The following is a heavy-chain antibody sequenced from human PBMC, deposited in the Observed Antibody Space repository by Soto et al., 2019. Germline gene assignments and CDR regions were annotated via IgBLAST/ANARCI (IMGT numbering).Heavy chain of an antibody. CDR1: GGSFSGYY. J-gene: IGHJ6*03. D-gene: IGHD2-2*01. Sequence: QVQLQQWGAGLLKPSETLSLTCAVYGGSFSGYYWSWIRQPPGKGLEWIGEINHSGSTNYNPSLKSRVTISVDTSKNQFSLKLSSVTAADTAVYYCARSSSTSSSPPTAYYYYYMDVWGKGTTVTVSS. V-gene: IGHV4-34*01. CDR3: ARSSSTSSSPPTAYYYYYMDV. CDR2: INHSGST.